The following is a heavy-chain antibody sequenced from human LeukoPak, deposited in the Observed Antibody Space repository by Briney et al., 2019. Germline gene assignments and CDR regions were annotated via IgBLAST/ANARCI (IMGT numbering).Heavy chain of an antibody. V-gene: IGHV1-8*01. Sequence: ASVKVSCKASGYTFTSYDINWVRQATGQGLEWMGWMNPNSGNTGYAQKFQGRVTMTRNTSISTAYMELSSLRSDDTAVYYCARQYYYDSSGSYYFDYWGQGTLVTVSS. D-gene: IGHD3-22*01. CDR3: ARQYYYDSSGSYYFDY. CDR2: MNPNSGNT. CDR1: GYTFTSYD. J-gene: IGHJ4*02.